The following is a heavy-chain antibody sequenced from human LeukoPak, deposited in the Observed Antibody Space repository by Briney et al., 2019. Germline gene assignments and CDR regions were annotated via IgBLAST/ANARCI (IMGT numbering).Heavy chain of an antibody. J-gene: IGHJ6*03. Sequence: SETLSLTCTVSGYSISSGYYWSWIRQPPGKGLEWIGNIYSSGTTNYNPSLKSRVTMSVDTSKNQFSLKLSSVTAADTAVYYCAKGPPLGGADYYYYYMDVWGKGTTVTVSS. V-gene: IGHV4-38-2*02. CDR1: GYSISSGYY. CDR3: AKGPPLGGADYYYYYMDV. D-gene: IGHD3-16*01. CDR2: IYSSGTT.